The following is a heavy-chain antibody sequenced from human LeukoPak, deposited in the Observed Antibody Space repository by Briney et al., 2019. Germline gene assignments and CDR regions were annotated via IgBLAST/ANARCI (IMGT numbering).Heavy chain of an antibody. D-gene: IGHD3-22*01. CDR1: GGSINSYY. CDR3: ARSDDSSGYYYPFDY. J-gene: IGHJ4*02. V-gene: IGHV4-4*07. Sequence: PSETLSLTCTVSGGSINSYYWSWIRQPAGKGLEWIGRIYTSGSTNYNPSLKSRVTMSVDTSKNQFSLKLSSVTAADTAVYYCARSDDSSGYYYPFDYWGQGTLVTVSS. CDR2: IYTSGST.